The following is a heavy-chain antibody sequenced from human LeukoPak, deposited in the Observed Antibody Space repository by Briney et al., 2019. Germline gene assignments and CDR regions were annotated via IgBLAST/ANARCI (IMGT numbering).Heavy chain of an antibody. J-gene: IGHJ4*02. V-gene: IGHV1-8*01. CDR3: ARGPGCISTSCPYYFDY. CDR1: GYTFTHYD. Sequence: GASVKVSYKASGYTFTHYDINWVRQASGQGLDWMGWMNPNSGNTGYEQKFQGRVTMTRNTSISTAYMELSSLSSEDTAVYCCARGPGCISTSCPYYFDYWGQGTLVTVSS. CDR2: MNPNSGNT. D-gene: IGHD2-2*01.